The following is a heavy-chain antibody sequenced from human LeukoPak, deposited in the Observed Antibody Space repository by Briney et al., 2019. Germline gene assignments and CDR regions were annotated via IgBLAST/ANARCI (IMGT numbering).Heavy chain of an antibody. CDR1: GGSISTYY. CDR3: AREPVTGTSNFFDS. V-gene: IGHV4-4*07. J-gene: IGHJ4*02. Sequence: PSETLSLTCTVSGGSISTYYWSWIRQPAGKGLEWIGRMYTSGNTNYNPSLKSRVTMSVDTSKKRFSLRLSSVTAADTAVYYCAREPVTGTSNFFDSWGQGTLVTVSS. D-gene: IGHD6-19*01. CDR2: MYTSGNT.